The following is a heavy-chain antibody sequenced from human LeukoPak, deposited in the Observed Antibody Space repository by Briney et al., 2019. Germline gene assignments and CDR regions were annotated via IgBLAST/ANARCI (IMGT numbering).Heavy chain of an antibody. Sequence: SETLSLTCGVSGGSVFNTNWWTWVRQPPGKGLEWIGEVHLDGRTNYNPSLESRLTMSVDVSENQVSLKLTSVTAADTAVYYCAREGGFYRPLDYSGQGTLVTVSS. V-gene: IGHV4-4*02. CDR3: AREGGFYRPLDY. CDR1: GGSVFNTNW. D-gene: IGHD3-3*01. CDR2: VHLDGRT. J-gene: IGHJ4*02.